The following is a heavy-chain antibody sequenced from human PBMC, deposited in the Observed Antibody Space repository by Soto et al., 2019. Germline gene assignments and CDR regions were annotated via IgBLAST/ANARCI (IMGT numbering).Heavy chain of an antibody. CDR2: IYYSANT. V-gene: IGHV4-31*02. D-gene: IGHD3-10*01. J-gene: IGHJ6*02. CDR3: ARSGGNSYYYGMDV. Sequence: QVQLQESGPGLVKPSQTLSLTCSDSGGSISSGGYYWSWIRQPPGKGLEWIGYIYYSANTHYNPSLKGRVSISADTSKNQFSLNLSSVTAADTAVYYCARSGGNSYYYGMDVWGQGTTVTVSS. CDR1: GGSISSGGYY.